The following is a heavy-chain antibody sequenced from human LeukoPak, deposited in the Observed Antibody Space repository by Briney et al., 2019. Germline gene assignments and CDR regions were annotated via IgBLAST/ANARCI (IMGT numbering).Heavy chain of an antibody. CDR3: ARDSGYSYGYDY. V-gene: IGHV3-21*01. J-gene: IGHJ4*02. Sequence: PGGSLRLSCAASGFTFSSYSMNWVRQAPGKGLEWVSSISSSSSYIYYADSVKGRFTISRDNAKNSLYPQMNSLRAEDTAVYYCARDSGYSYGYDYWGQGTLVTVSS. CDR1: GFTFSSYS. D-gene: IGHD5-18*01. CDR2: ISSSSSYI.